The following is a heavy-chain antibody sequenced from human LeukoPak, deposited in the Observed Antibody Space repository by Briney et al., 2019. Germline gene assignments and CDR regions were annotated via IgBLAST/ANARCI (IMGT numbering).Heavy chain of an antibody. J-gene: IGHJ4*02. CDR2: IWYDGGDE. CDR1: GFTFSDYG. Sequence: PGGSLRLSCAASGFTFSDYGMHWVRQAPGKGLEWVAFIWYDGGDEKYADSVKGRFTVSRDNSKNTLYLQMNSLRVEDTAVYYCAKYRHGAYGSFFDYWGQGTLVTVSS. V-gene: IGHV3-30*02. CDR3: AKYRHGAYGSFFDY. D-gene: IGHD4-17*01.